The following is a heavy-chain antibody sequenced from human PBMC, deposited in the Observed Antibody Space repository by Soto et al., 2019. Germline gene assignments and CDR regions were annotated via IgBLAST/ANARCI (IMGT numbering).Heavy chain of an antibody. V-gene: IGHV4-59*08. CDR1: GGSISSYY. CDR2: IYYSGST. CDR3: ARAGYDYIWGSQVLYFDY. J-gene: IGHJ4*02. Sequence: SETLSLTCTVSGGSISSYYWSWIRQPPGKGLEWIGYIYYSGSTNYNPSLKSRVTISVDTSKNQFSLKLSSVTAADTAVYYCARAGYDYIWGSQVLYFDYWGQGTLVTVSS. D-gene: IGHD3-16*01.